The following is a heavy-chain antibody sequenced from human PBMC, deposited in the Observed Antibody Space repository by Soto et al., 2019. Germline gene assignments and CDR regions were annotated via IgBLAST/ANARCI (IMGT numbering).Heavy chain of an antibody. J-gene: IGHJ3*02. V-gene: IGHV5-51*01. CDR1: GYSFTTYW. Sequence: PGESLQISCKSSGYSFTTYWIGWVRQMPGKGLEWMGIIYPGDSDTRYSPSFQGQVTISADKSISTAYLQWSGLKASDTAMYYCARHGGGNYPPLHDAFDIWGQGTMVTVSS. CDR3: ARHGGGNYPPLHDAFDI. D-gene: IGHD4-4*01. CDR2: IYPGDSDT.